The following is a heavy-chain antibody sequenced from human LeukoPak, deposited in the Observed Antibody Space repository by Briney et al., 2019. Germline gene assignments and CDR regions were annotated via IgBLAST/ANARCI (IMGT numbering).Heavy chain of an antibody. CDR1: GYTFTSYD. J-gene: IGHJ4*02. V-gene: IGHV1-8*01. Sequence: ASVTVSCKASGYTFTSYDINWVRQATGQGLGWMGWMNPNSGNTGYAQKFQGRVTMTRNTSISTAYMELSSLRSEDTAVYYCARIKRGYSYGNFDYWGQGTLVTVSS. D-gene: IGHD5-18*01. CDR2: MNPNSGNT. CDR3: ARIKRGYSYGNFDY.